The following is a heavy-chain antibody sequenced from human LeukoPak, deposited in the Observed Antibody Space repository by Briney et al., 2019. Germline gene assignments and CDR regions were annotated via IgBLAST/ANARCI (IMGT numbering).Heavy chain of an antibody. Sequence: GGSLRLSCAASGFTFSTFAMIWVRQPPGKGLEWVSSIFPSGGEIHYADSVKGRFTISRDNAKNSLYLQMNSLRAEDTAVYYCARDFVDIVVVVAATPYYYYYMDVWGKGTTVTVSS. D-gene: IGHD2-15*01. CDR2: IFPSGGEI. J-gene: IGHJ6*03. V-gene: IGHV3-21*01. CDR1: GFTFSTFA. CDR3: ARDFVDIVVVVAATPYYYYYMDV.